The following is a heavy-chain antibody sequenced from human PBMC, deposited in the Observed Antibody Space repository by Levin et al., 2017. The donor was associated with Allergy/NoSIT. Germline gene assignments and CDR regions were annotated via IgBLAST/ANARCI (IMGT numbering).Heavy chain of an antibody. CDR3: ARGPYRFGVAFDI. V-gene: IGHV4-59*01. Sequence: SQTLSLTCTVSGGSISSSYWSWIRQPPGKGLEWIGYIYYSGSTNYNPSLKSRVTISVDTSKNQFSLKLSSVTAADTAVYYCARGPYRFGVAFDIWGQGTMVTVSS. CDR2: IYYSGST. CDR1: GGSISSSY. J-gene: IGHJ3*02. D-gene: IGHD3-16*01.